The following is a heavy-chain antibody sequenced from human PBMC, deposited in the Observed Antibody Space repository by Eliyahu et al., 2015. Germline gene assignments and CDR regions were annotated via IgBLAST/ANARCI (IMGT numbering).Heavy chain of an antibody. V-gene: IGHV4-31*03. CDR3: ARSHYYDSGGWHWDPFDQ. CDR2: SYYSGST. J-gene: IGHJ4*02. Sequence: QVQLQESGPGLVKPSETLSLACTVSGXSISXDXXYWNWIRQHPGKGLEWIGYSYYSGSTYYNTFFKSRVTISVDTSKNQVSLKLSSVTAADTAVYYCARSHYYDSGGWHWDPFDQWGQGIPVTVSS. CDR1: GXSISXDXXY. D-gene: IGHD3-22*01.